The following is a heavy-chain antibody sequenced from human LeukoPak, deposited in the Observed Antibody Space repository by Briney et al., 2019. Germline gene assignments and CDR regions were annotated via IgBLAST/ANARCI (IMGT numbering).Heavy chain of an antibody. V-gene: IGHV4-39*01. D-gene: IGHD1-7*01. CDR3: ASGITGTTGFDY. CDR2: IYYSGST. J-gene: IGHJ4*02. Sequence: SETLSLTCTVSGGSISSSSYYWGWIRQPPGKGLEWIGSIYYSGSTYYNPSLKSRVTISVDTSKNQFSLKLSSVTAADTAVYYCASGITGTTGFDYWGQGTLVTVSS. CDR1: GGSISSSSYY.